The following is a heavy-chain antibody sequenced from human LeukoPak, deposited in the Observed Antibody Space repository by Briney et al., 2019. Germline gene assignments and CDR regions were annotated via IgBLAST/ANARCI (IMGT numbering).Heavy chain of an antibody. D-gene: IGHD3-22*01. Sequence: GGSLRLSCAASGFTVSNNYMSWVRQAPGKGLEWVSLIYSGDFTYYADSVKGRFTISRDNSKNTLYLQMNSLRADDTAVYYCAREDSGYYDYWGQGTLVTVSS. J-gene: IGHJ4*02. CDR3: AREDSGYYDY. CDR2: IYSGDFT. CDR1: GFTVSNNY. V-gene: IGHV3-53*01.